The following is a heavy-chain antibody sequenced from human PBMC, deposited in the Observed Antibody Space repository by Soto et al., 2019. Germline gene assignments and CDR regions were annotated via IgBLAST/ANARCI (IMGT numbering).Heavy chain of an antibody. CDR2: IFTRDSET. CDR3: ARGYFDSGHGYDL. Sequence: PPESLKISCKGSGYTFTNYWIGWVRQTPGKGLEWMGLIFTRDSETKTSPSFQGHVSFSVDNSINTVYLQWTSLKTTDTGIYFCARGYFDSGHGYDLWGQGTLVTVSS. D-gene: IGHD3-10*01. CDR1: GYTFTNYW. V-gene: IGHV5-51*01. J-gene: IGHJ5*02.